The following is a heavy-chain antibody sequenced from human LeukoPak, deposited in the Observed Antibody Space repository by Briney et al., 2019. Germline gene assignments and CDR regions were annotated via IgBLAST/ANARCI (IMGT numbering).Heavy chain of an antibody. V-gene: IGHV1-69*10. Sequence: ASVRLSCTASGGTFSSYAISWVRQAPGQGLEWMGWIIPIFGIANYAQKFQGRVTITADKSTSTAYMELSSLRSEDTAVYYCVVVAATGDAFDIWGQGTMVTVSS. J-gene: IGHJ3*02. CDR2: IIPIFGIA. CDR3: VVVAATGDAFDI. D-gene: IGHD2-15*01. CDR1: GGTFSSYA.